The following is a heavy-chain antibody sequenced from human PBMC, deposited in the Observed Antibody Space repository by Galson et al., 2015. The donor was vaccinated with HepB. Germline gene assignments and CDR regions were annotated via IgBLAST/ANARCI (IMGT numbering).Heavy chain of an antibody. CDR1: GFTFSRYA. CDR2: ITSNGGRT. Sequence: SLRLSCAASGFTFSRYAMTWVRQAPGKGLEWISSITSNGGRTFYTNSAKGRFTISRDNSRNTVVLQLSSLRPEDTAVYYRAKDGIMVSNNPYQLHFWGQGTLVSVSS. V-gene: IGHV3-23*01. J-gene: IGHJ4*02. D-gene: IGHD2-8*01. CDR3: AKDGIMVSNNPYQLHF.